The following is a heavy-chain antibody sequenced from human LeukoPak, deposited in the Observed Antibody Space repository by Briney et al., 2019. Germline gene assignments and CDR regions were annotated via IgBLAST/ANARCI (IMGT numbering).Heavy chain of an antibody. V-gene: IGHV3-48*03. CDR3: ARRYCSSTSCTLDY. Sequence: GGSLRLSCAASGFTLSSYEMNWARQAPGKGLEWVSYISSSGSTKYYADSVKGRFTISRDNAENSLYLQMNSLRAEDTAVYYCARRYCSSTSCTLDYWGQGTLVTVSS. CDR2: ISSSGSTK. D-gene: IGHD2-2*01. CDR1: GFTLSSYE. J-gene: IGHJ4*02.